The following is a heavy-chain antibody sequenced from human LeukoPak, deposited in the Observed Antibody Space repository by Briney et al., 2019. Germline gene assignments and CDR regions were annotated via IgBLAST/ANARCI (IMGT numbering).Heavy chain of an antibody. J-gene: IGHJ4*02. D-gene: IGHD3-16*01. CDR2: IIPSLDVA. CDR1: GDTFIPYT. CDR3: ARDQGAWGYGYNFDY. Sequence: GASVKVSCKASGDTFIPYTFSWVRQAPGQGLEWIGRIIPSLDVANYAQKFQGRVTLSVDRDTATTYMEVTSLRSEDTAIYYCARDQGAWGYGYNFDYWGQGTLVTVSS. V-gene: IGHV1-69*04.